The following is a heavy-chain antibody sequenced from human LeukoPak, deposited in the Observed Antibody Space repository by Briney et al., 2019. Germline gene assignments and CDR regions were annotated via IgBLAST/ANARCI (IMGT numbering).Heavy chain of an antibody. Sequence: GSLRLSCVASGFTFSSYAMHWIRQPPGKGLEWIGEINHSGSTNYNPSLKSRVTISVDTSKNQFSLKLSSVTAADTAVYYCARDYYDHYGMDVWGQGTTVTVSS. J-gene: IGHJ6*02. CDR3: ARDYYDHYGMDV. V-gene: IGHV4-34*01. D-gene: IGHD3-22*01. CDR1: GFTFSSYA. CDR2: INHSGST.